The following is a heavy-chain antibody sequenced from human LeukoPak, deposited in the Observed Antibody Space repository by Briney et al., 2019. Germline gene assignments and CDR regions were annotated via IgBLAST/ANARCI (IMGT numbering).Heavy chain of an antibody. D-gene: IGHD1-26*01. Sequence: SETLSLTCTVSGGSISSYYWSWIRQPAGKGLEWIGRIYTSASTNYNPSLKSRVTMSVDTSKNQFPLKLSSVTAADTAVYYCRGRNTFGFDYWGQGTLVTVSS. CDR1: GGSISSYY. J-gene: IGHJ4*02. CDR2: IYTSAST. CDR3: RGRNTFGFDY. V-gene: IGHV4-4*07.